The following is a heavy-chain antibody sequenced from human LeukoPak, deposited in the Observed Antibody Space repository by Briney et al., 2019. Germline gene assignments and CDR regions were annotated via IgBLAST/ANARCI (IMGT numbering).Heavy chain of an antibody. CDR2: INPNSGGT. D-gene: IGHD3-22*01. CDR3: ARSSYYYDSSGHPVYYFDY. Sequence: ASVEASDTPFQPLFSAYYALRLPRSPGQGLEWMGWINPNSGGTNYAQKFQGRVTMTRDTSISTAYMELSRLRSDDTAVFFCARSSYYYDSSGHPVYYFDYWGQGTLVTVSS. CDR1: QPLFSAYY. V-gene: IGHV1-2*02. J-gene: IGHJ4*02.